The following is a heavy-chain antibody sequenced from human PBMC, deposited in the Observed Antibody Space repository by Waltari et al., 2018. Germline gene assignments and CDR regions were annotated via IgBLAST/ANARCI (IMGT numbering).Heavy chain of an antibody. CDR3: ATLRALITMNFYGMDV. V-gene: IGHV1-24*01. Sequence: QVQLVQSGAEVKKPGASVKVSCKVSGYTLTELSMHWVRQAPGKGLEWMGGFDPEDGETIYAQKFQGRVTRTEDTSTDTAYMELSSLRSEDTAVYYCATLRALITMNFYGMDVWGQGTTVTVSS. CDR2: FDPEDGET. J-gene: IGHJ6*02. CDR1: GYTLTELS. D-gene: IGHD3-22*01.